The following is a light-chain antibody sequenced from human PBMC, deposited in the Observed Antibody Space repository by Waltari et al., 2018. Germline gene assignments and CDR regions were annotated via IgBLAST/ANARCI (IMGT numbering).Light chain of an antibody. Sequence: QSALTQPASVSGSPGQSITISCTGTSSDVGSYNLVSWHQHHPGKAPNLMMYEGSKRPSWVSNRFSGSKSGNTASLTISGLQADDEADYYCCSYAGSSTPWVFGGGTKLTVL. CDR2: EGS. V-gene: IGLV2-23*01. J-gene: IGLJ3*02. CDR1: SSDVGSYNL. CDR3: CSYAGSSTPWV.